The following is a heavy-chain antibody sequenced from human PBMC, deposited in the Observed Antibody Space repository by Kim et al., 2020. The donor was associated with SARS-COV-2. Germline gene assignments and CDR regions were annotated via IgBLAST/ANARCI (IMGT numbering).Heavy chain of an antibody. Sequence: YAESVKGRFTISRDNDHNTLFLQLNSLSPEDTAVYFCAKGQNANWSSALDVWGQGTMVTVSS. J-gene: IGHJ3*01. V-gene: IGHV3-23*01. D-gene: IGHD2-8*01. CDR3: AKGQNANWSSALDV.